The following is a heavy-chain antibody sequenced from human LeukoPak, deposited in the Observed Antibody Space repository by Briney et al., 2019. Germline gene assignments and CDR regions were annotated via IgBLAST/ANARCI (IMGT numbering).Heavy chain of an antibody. CDR3: ARDRSYDSSAIGSFQH. J-gene: IGHJ1*01. Sequence: HPGGSLRLSCAASGFTVSSNYMSWVRQAPGKGLEWVSVIYSGGSTYYADSVKGRFTISRDNSKNTLHLQMNSLRAEDTAVYYCARDRSYDSSAIGSFQHWGQGTLVTVSS. CDR2: IYSGGST. V-gene: IGHV3-53*01. CDR1: GFTVSSNY. D-gene: IGHD3-22*01.